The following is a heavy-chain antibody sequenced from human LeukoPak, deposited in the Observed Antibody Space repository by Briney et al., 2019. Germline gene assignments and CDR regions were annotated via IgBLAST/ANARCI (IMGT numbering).Heavy chain of an antibody. J-gene: IGHJ6*03. D-gene: IGHD6-6*01. CDR1: GFTFSSYW. CDR2: IKQDGSEN. Sequence: GGSLRLSCAASGFTFSSYWRRWVRQAPGKGLEWVANIKQDGSENYYVDSVKGRFPISRDNAKNSMYLQMNSVRAEATAVYYCPRERSAYSSSSRSYYSYMDVWGKGTTVTVSS. CDR3: PRERSAYSSSSRSYYSYMDV. V-gene: IGHV3-7*01.